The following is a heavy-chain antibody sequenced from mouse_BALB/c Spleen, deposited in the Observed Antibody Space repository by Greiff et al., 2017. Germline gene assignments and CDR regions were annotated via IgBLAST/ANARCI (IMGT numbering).Heavy chain of an antibody. V-gene: IGHV5-4*02. Sequence: EVKLMESGGGLVKPGGSLKLSCAASGFTFSDYYMYWVRQTPEKRLEWVATISDGGSYTYYPDSVKGRFTISRDNAKNNLYLQMSSLKSEDTAMYYCARGVRGAMDYWGQGTSVTVSS. D-gene: IGHD5-1*01. CDR2: ISDGGSYT. CDR1: GFTFSDYY. J-gene: IGHJ4*01. CDR3: ARGVRGAMDY.